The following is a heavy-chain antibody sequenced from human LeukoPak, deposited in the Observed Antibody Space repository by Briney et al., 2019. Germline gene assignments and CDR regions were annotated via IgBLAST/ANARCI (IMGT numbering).Heavy chain of an antibody. CDR3: ARGITMIPGDAFDI. CDR2: ISSSSSYI. Sequence: GGSLRLSCAASGFTFSSYSMNWVRQAPGKGLEWVSSISSSSSYIYYADSVKGRFTISRDNAKNSLYLQMNSLRAEDTAVYYCARGITMIPGDAFDIWGQGTMVTVSS. J-gene: IGHJ3*02. CDR1: GFTFSSYS. V-gene: IGHV3-21*01. D-gene: IGHD3-22*01.